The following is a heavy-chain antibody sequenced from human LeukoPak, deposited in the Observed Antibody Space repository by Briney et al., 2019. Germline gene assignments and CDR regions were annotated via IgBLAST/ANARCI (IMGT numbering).Heavy chain of an antibody. D-gene: IGHD5-12*01. CDR1: GGSFSGYY. V-gene: IGHV4-34*01. J-gene: IGHJ4*02. CDR2: INHSGST. CDR3: ARESFWLRVAFDY. Sequence: SETLSLTCAVYGGSFSGYYWSWIRQPPGKGLEWIGEINHSGSTNYNPSPKSRVTISGDTSKNQFSLKLSSVTAADTAVYYCARESFWLRVAFDYWGRGTLVTVSS.